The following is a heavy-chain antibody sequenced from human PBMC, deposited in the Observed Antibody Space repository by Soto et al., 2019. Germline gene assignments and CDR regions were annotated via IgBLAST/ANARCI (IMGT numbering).Heavy chain of an antibody. D-gene: IGHD6-19*01. CDR3: ARAPHSSGWSRWFDP. CDR2: ISSSGSTI. CDR1: GFTLSDYY. Sequence: PGGSLRLSCAASGFTLSDYYMSWIRQAPGKGLEWVSYISSSGSTIYYADSVKGRFTISRDNAKNSLYLQMNSLRAEDTAVYYCARAPHSSGWSRWFDPWGQGTLVTVSS. V-gene: IGHV3-11*01. J-gene: IGHJ5*02.